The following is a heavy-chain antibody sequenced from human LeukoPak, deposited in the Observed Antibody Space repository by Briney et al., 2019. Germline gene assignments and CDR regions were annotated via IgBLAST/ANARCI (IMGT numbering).Heavy chain of an antibody. CDR3: ARADSSSWHNFNY. J-gene: IGHJ4*02. V-gene: IGHV3-30-3*01. D-gene: IGHD6-13*01. CDR2: ISYDGSSK. CDR1: GFTFKTYA. Sequence: PGGSLRLSCPASGFTFKTYAMHWVRQAPGKGLEWVAFISYDGSSKSYANSVKGRFTISRDNSKNTLYLQINSLRDEDAAVYYCARADSSSWHNFNYWGQGTLVTVSS.